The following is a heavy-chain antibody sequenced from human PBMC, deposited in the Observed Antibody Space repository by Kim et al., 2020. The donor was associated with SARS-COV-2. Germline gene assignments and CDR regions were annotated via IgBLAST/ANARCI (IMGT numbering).Heavy chain of an antibody. J-gene: IGHJ6*02. CDR2: IIPIFGTA. CDR3: AREFYYYGSGLGYYYYGMDV. CDR1: GGTFSSYA. V-gene: IGHV1-69*13. D-gene: IGHD3-10*01. Sequence: SVKVSCKASGGTFSSYAISWVRQAPGQGLEWMGGIIPIFGTANYAQKFQGRVTITADESTSTAYMELSSLRSEDTAVYYCAREFYYYGSGLGYYYYGMDVWGQGTTVTVSS.